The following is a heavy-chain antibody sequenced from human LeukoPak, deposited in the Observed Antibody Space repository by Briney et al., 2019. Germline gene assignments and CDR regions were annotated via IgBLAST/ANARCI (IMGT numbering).Heavy chain of an antibody. V-gene: IGHV3-7*01. CDR2: IKQDGSEK. CDR1: GFTFSSYW. D-gene: IGHD1-1*01. CDR3: ARDTTVPQAYYYMDV. Sequence: GGSLRLSCAASGFTFSSYWMSWVRQAPGKGLEWEANIKQDGSEKYYVDSVKGRFTISRDNAKNSLYLQMNSLRAEDTAVYYCARDTTVPQAYYYMDVWGKGTTVTVSS. J-gene: IGHJ6*03.